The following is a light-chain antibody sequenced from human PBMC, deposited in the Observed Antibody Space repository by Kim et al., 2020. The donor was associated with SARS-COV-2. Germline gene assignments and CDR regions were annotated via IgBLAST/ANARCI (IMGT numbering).Light chain of an antibody. Sequence: DIQITQSPSSLSASVGDRVTITCRASQSISTYLNWYQQRPGKAPELLIYAASSLQSGVPSRFSGGGSGTDFTLTISSLQPEDFATYYCQQSYSTRKTFGQGTKVDIK. J-gene: IGKJ1*01. CDR3: QQSYSTRKT. CDR2: AAS. CDR1: QSISTY. V-gene: IGKV1-39*01.